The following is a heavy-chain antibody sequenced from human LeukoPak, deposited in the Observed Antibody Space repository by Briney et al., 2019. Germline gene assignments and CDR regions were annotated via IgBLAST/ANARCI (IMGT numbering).Heavy chain of an antibody. CDR3: ASKLGTYYDFWSGYYTGWGAFDI. CDR1: GYTFTSYG. V-gene: IGHV1-18*01. CDR2: ISAYNGNT. D-gene: IGHD3-3*01. Sequence: ASVKVSCKASGYTFTSYGISWVRQAPGQGLEWMGWISAYNGNTNHAQKLQGRVTMTTDTSTSTAYMELRSLRSDDTAVYYCASKLGTYYDFWSGYYTGWGAFDIWGQGTMVTVSS. J-gene: IGHJ3*02.